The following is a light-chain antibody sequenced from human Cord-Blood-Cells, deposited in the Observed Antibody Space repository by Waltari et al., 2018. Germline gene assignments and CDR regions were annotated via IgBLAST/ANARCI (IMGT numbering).Light chain of an antibody. Sequence: QSALTQPASVSGSPGQSTTISCTGTSSDVGSYNLVSWYQQHPGKAPKRMIYEVSKRPSGVSNRFSGSKSGNTASLTISGLQAEDEADYYCCSYAGSSTWVFGGGTKLTVL. V-gene: IGLV2-23*02. CDR1: SSDVGSYNL. CDR2: EVS. J-gene: IGLJ3*02. CDR3: CSYAGSSTWV.